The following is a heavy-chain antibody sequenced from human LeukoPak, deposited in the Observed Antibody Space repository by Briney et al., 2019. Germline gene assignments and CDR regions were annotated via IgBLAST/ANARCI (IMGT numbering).Heavy chain of an antibody. V-gene: IGHV4-59*01. CDR3: ARGARRGVYYMDV. CDR1: GGSISSYY. Sequence: SETLSLTCTVSGGSISSYYWSWIRQPPGKGLEWIGCIYYSGSTNYNPSLKSRVTISVDTSKNQFSLKLSSVTAADTAVYYCARGARRGVYYMDVWGKGTTVTVSS. CDR2: IYYSGST. J-gene: IGHJ6*03.